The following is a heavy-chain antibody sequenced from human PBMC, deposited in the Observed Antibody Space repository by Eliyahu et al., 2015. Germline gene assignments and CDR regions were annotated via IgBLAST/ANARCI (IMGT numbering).Heavy chain of an antibody. CDR2: MNPKSGNT. D-gene: IGHD3-9*01. J-gene: IGHJ4*02. V-gene: IGHV1-8*01. CDR3: ARVDGSIDF. CDR1: GGSFTNYD. Sequence: QVQLVQSGAEVKKPGASVKVXCKASGGSFTNYDINWVRQASGQGLEWMGWMNPKSGNTGYAQKFQGRITMTRDTSINTAYMELRSLTSEDTAVYYCARVDGSIDFWGQGTLVTVSS.